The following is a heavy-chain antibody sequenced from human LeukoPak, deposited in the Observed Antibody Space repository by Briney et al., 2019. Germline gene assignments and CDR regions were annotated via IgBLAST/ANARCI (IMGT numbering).Heavy chain of an antibody. CDR2: IYYSGST. V-gene: IGHV4-59*01. D-gene: IGHD6-19*01. Sequence: SETLSLTCTVSGGSISSYYWSWIRQPPGKGLEWIGYIYYSGSTNYNPSLKSRVTISVDTSKNQFSLKLSSVTAADTAVYYCARVKYVFLRKSCSSGCPDAFDIWGQGTMVTLSS. CDR1: GGSISSYY. J-gene: IGHJ3*02. CDR3: ARVKYVFLRKSCSSGCPDAFDI.